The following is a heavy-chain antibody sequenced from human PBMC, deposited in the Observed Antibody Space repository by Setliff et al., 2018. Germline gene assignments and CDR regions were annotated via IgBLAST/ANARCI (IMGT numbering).Heavy chain of an antibody. CDR3: AVHYSSAWGKWTPFDH. CDR2: ISSSSSYI. V-gene: IGHV3-21*01. D-gene: IGHD6-19*01. Sequence: PGGSLRLSCAASRFTFSSYSLNWVRQAPGKGLEWVSSISSSSSYIYYADSVQGRFTISRDNGKNSLFLQMNSVRAEDTAVYYCAVHYSSAWGKWTPFDHWGRGTLVTVSS. CDR1: RFTFSSYS. J-gene: IGHJ4*02.